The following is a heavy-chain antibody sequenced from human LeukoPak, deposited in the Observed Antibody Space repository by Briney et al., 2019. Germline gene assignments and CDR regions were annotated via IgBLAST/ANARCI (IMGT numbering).Heavy chain of an antibody. Sequence: PGGSLRLSCAASGFTFSSYAMSWVRQAPGKGLEWVSAISGSGGSTYYADSVKGRFTISRDNAKNSLYLQMNSLRAEDTAVYYCAPLASNLGYCSSTSCRFDYWGQGTLVTVSS. J-gene: IGHJ4*02. CDR3: APLASNLGYCSSTSCRFDY. CDR1: GFTFSSYA. V-gene: IGHV3-23*01. CDR2: ISGSGGST. D-gene: IGHD2-2*01.